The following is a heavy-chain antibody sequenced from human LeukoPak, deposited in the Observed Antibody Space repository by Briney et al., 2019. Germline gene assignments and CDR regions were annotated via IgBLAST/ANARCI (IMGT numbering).Heavy chain of an antibody. Sequence: SETLSLTCTVSGGSISSSSYYWGWIRQPPGKGLEWIGSIYYSGSTYYNPSLKSRVTISVDTSKNQFSLKLSSVTAADTAVYYCARSITIFGVVTDWGQGTLVTVSS. CDR3: ARSITIFGVVTD. V-gene: IGHV4-39*07. CDR2: IYYSGST. J-gene: IGHJ4*02. D-gene: IGHD3-3*01. CDR1: GGSISSSSYY.